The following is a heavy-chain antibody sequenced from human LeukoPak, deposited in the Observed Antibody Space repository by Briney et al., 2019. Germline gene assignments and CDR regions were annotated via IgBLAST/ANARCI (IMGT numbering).Heavy chain of an antibody. J-gene: IGHJ4*02. Sequence: ASVKVSCKASGGTFSSYAISWVRQAPGQGLEWMGGIIPIFGTANYAQKFQGRVPITTDESTSTAYMELSSLRSEDTAVYYCARGGAEDGNSDFDYWGQGTLVTVSS. CDR1: GGTFSSYA. CDR2: IIPIFGTA. D-gene: IGHD4-23*01. CDR3: ARGGAEDGNSDFDY. V-gene: IGHV1-69*05.